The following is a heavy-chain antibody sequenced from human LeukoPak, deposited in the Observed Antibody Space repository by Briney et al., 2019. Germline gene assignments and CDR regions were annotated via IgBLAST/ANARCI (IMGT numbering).Heavy chain of an antibody. J-gene: IGHJ3*02. D-gene: IGHD3-16*01. Sequence: SETLSLTCTVSGGSISSYHWSWIRQPPGKGLEWIGYIYYSGSTNYNPSLKSRVTISVDTSKKQFSLKLSSVTAADTAVYYCASAITVADAFDIWGQGTMVTVSS. V-gene: IGHV4-59*01. CDR2: IYYSGST. CDR3: ASAITVADAFDI. CDR1: GGSISSYH.